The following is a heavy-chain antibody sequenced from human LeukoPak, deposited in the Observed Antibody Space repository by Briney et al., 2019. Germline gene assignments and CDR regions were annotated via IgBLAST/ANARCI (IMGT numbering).Heavy chain of an antibody. Sequence: GGSLRLSCSASGFTFSSYAMHWVRQAPGKGLEYVSAISGNGGNIYYADSLKGRFTISRDNSKNTLYLQMSSLRVEDTAVYYCVITSATGPLDYWGQGTLVTVSS. J-gene: IGHJ4*02. V-gene: IGHV3-64D*09. CDR2: ISGNGGNI. D-gene: IGHD6-6*01. CDR3: VITSATGPLDY. CDR1: GFTFSSYA.